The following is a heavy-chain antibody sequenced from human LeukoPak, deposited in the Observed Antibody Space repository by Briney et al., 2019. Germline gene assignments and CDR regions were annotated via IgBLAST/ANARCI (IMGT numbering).Heavy chain of an antibody. D-gene: IGHD5-18*01. CDR3: ARGLGYSYGAFDY. J-gene: IGHJ4*02. CDR1: GGTFSSYA. Sequence: ASVKVSCKASGGTFSSYAISWVRQAPGQGLERMGGMSPIFRTEKYAQKFQGRVTITADESTSTAYVELSSLRSEDTAGYYCARGLGYSYGAFDYWGQGTLVTVSS. V-gene: IGHV1-69*13. CDR2: MSPIFRTE.